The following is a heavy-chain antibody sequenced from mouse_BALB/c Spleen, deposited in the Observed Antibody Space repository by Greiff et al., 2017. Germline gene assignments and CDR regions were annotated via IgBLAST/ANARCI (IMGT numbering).Heavy chain of an antibody. V-gene: IGHV5-15*02. CDR1: GFTFSDYG. CDR3: AREGGNYLGYAMDY. D-gene: IGHD2-1*01. J-gene: IGHJ4*01. Sequence: EVQGVESGGGLVQPGGSRKLSCAASGFTFSDYGMAWVRQAPGKGPEWVAFISNLAYSIYYADTVTGRFTISRENAKNTLYLERSSLRSEDTAMYYCAREGGNYLGYAMDYWGQGTSVTVSS. CDR2: ISNLAYSI.